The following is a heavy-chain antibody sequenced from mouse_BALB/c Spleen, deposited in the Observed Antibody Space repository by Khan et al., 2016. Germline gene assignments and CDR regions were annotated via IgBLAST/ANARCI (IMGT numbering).Heavy chain of an antibody. CDR2: INTYTGEP. Sequence: QIQLVQSGPELKKPGETVKISCKASGYTFTNYGLNWVKQAPGKGLKWMGWINTYTGEPTYADDFKGRFAFSLETSASTAYLQINNLKNGDTATYFGAREGVQGYYAMDYWGQGTSVTVSS. CDR1: GYTFTNYG. CDR3: AREGVQGYYAMDY. J-gene: IGHJ4*01. D-gene: IGHD2-14*01. V-gene: IGHV9-3-1*01.